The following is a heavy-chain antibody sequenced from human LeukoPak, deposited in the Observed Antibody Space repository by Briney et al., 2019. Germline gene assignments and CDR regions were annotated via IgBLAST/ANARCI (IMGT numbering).Heavy chain of an antibody. V-gene: IGHV3-30*18. J-gene: IGHJ4*02. CDR3: AKSRSYRLQYYFDY. Sequence: PGGSLRLSCAASGFTFSTYGMYWVRQAPGKGLEWVAVISYDGSNKYYADSVKGRFTISRDNSKNTLYLQMNSLRAEDTAVYYCAKSRSYRLQYYFDYWGQGTLVTVSS. CDR1: GFTFSTYG. CDR2: ISYDGSNK. D-gene: IGHD3-16*02.